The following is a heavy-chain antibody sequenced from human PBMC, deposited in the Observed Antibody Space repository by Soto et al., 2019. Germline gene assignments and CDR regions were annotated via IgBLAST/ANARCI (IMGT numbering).Heavy chain of an antibody. J-gene: IGHJ6*02. Sequence: SETLSLTCAVSGSSISSGGYSWSWIRQPPGKGLEWIGYIYHSGSTYYNPSLKSRVTISVDRSKNQFSLKLSSVTAADTAVYYCARVPDVWGQGTTVTVSS. CDR2: IYHSGST. V-gene: IGHV4-30-2*01. CDR1: GSSISSGGYS. CDR3: ARVPDV.